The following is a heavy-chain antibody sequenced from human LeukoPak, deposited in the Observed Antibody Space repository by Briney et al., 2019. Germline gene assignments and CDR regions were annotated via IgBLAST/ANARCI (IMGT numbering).Heavy chain of an antibody. V-gene: IGHV1-8*01. J-gene: IGHJ5*02. CDR2: TNPNSGNT. CDR1: GYTFTSYD. D-gene: IGHD5-24*01. CDR3: ARRRRDGYKIGVWFDP. Sequence: GASVKVSCKASGYTFTSYDINWVRQATGQGLEWMGWTNPNSGNTGYAQKFQGRVTMTRNTSISTAYMELSSLRSEDTAVYYCARRRRDGYKIGVWFDPWGQGTLVTVSS.